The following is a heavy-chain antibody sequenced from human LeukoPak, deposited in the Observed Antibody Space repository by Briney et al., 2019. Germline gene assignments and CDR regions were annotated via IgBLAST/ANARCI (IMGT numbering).Heavy chain of an antibody. D-gene: IGHD3-9*01. CDR3: AKGTTGQTRIDAFDI. CDR1: GFTFSSYA. V-gene: IGHV3-23*01. Sequence: PGGSLRLSCAGSGFTFSSYAMSWVRQAPGKGLEWVSAISGSGGSTYYADSVKGRFTISRDNSKNTLYLQMNSLRAEDTAVYYCAKGTTGQTRIDAFDIWGQGTMVTVSS. J-gene: IGHJ3*02. CDR2: ISGSGGST.